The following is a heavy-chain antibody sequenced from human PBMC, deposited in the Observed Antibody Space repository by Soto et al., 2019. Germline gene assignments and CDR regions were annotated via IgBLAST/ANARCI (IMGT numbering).Heavy chain of an antibody. V-gene: IGHV4-39*01. CDR3: SRPVVTAPALCTVSAFLLNRFSDL. Sequence: PGKGMAWVGSIFSSGSAYYNPSLKSRVTISVDTSKNQFSLKLYSVTAADTAMYFCSRPVVTAPALCTVSAFLLNRFSDL. D-gene: IGHD2-2*01. J-gene: IGHJ2*01. CDR2: IFSSGSA.